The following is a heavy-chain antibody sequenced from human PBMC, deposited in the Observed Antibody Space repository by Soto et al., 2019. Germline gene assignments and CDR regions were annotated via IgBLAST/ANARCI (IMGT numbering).Heavy chain of an antibody. D-gene: IGHD3-10*01. J-gene: IGHJ4*02. Sequence: DVQLVESGGGLVQPGRSLRLSCTTSGFRFGDFAISWVRQAPGKGLEWVGFIRSKAYGGTSQYGASVRGRFTISRDDSKSIAYLQMNSLKTDATAVYYCSRPAEYFGSGSLDFWGQGTLVTVSS. V-gene: IGHV3-49*04. CDR2: IRSKAYGGTS. CDR1: GFRFGDFA. CDR3: SRPAEYFGSGSLDF.